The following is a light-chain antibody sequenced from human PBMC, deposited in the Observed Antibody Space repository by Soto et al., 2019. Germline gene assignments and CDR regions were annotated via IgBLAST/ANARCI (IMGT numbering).Light chain of an antibody. Sequence: QAVVTQPPSVSAAPGQKVTISCSGSSSNIGNNYVSWYQQLPGTAPKLLIYENNKRPSGIPDRFSGSKSGTSATLGITGLQTGDEADYYCGTWDSSLSARGVFGGGTKLTVL. CDR2: ENN. CDR3: GTWDSSLSARGV. V-gene: IGLV1-51*02. CDR1: SSNIGNNY. J-gene: IGLJ3*02.